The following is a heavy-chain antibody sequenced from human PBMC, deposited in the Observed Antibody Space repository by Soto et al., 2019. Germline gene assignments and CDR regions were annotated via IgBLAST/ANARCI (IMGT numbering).Heavy chain of an antibody. Sequence: QVQLVQSGAEVKKPGSSVKVSCKASGGTFSSYAISWVRQAPGQGLEWMGGIIPIFGTANYAQKFQGRVTITADESTSTAYMELSCLRSEDTAVYYCARDPRRDGYNWYFDLWGRGTLVTVSS. D-gene: IGHD5-12*01. CDR3: ARDPRRDGYNWYFDL. CDR1: GGTFSSYA. J-gene: IGHJ2*01. CDR2: IIPIFGTA. V-gene: IGHV1-69*12.